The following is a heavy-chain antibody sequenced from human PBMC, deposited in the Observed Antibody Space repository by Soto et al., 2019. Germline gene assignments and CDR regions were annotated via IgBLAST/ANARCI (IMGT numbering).Heavy chain of an antibody. Sequence: GGSLRLSCAASGFTFSYYYMSWIRQAPGKGLEWVSYISSSGSTIYYADSVKGRFTISRDNAKNSLYLQMNSLRAEDTAVYYCARDIPAATHNWFDPWGQGTLVTVSS. CDR3: ARDIPAATHNWFDP. J-gene: IGHJ5*02. V-gene: IGHV3-11*01. CDR2: ISSSGSTI. CDR1: GFTFSYYY. D-gene: IGHD2-2*01.